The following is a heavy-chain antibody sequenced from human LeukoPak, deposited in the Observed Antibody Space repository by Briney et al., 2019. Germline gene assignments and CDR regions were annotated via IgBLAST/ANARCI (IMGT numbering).Heavy chain of an antibody. CDR1: GYTFTGYY. CDR3: ARVVDVEYSGSYYLDY. CDR2: INPNSGGT. D-gene: IGHD1-26*01. Sequence: ASVKVSCKASGYTFTGYYMHWVRQAPGQGLEWMGWINPNSGGTNYAQKFQGRVTITADESTSTAYMELSSLRSEDTAVYYCARVVDVEYSGSYYLDYWGQGTLVTVSS. V-gene: IGHV1-2*02. J-gene: IGHJ4*02.